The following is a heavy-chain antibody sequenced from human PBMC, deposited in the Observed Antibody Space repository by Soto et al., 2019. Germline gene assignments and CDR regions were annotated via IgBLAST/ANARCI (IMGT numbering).Heavy chain of an antibody. D-gene: IGHD5-12*01. J-gene: IGHJ4*02. V-gene: IGHV4-59*05. CDR2: IYYSGST. CDR1: GGSISSYY. CDR3: ARLVSVYEIDY. Sequence: SETLSLTCTVSGGSISSYYWSWIRQPPGKGLEWIGSIYYSGSTYYNPSLKSRVTISVDTSKNQFSLKLSSVTAADTAVYYCARLVSVYEIDYWGQGTLVTVSS.